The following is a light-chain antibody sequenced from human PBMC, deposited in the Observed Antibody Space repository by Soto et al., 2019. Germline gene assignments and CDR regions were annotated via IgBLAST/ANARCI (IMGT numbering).Light chain of an antibody. CDR3: QQYDNWPPYT. V-gene: IGKV3-15*01. CDR1: QSVSSN. Sequence: EIVMTQSPATLSVSPGERATLSCRASQSVSSNVAWYQQKPGQAPRLLFYGASTMATGIPARFSGSGSGTEFTLPISSLQSEDFAVYYCQQYDNWPPYTFGQGTKLQIK. CDR2: GAS. J-gene: IGKJ2*01.